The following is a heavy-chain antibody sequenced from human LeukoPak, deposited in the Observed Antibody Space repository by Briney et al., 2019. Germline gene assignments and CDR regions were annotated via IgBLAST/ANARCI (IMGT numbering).Heavy chain of an antibody. J-gene: IGHJ4*02. V-gene: IGHV3-66*01. Sequence: PGGSLRLSCAASGFTVSSNYMSWVRQAPGKGLEWVSVIYSGGSTYYADSVKGRFTISRDNSKNTLYLQMNSLRAEDTAVYHCAGGYYYDSSGYSRYWGQGTLVTVSS. D-gene: IGHD3-22*01. CDR3: AGGYYYDSSGYSRY. CDR2: IYSGGST. CDR1: GFTVSSNY.